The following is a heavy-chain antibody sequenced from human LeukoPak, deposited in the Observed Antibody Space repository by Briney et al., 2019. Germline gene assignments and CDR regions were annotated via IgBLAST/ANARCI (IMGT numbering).Heavy chain of an antibody. CDR1: GYSFTSYW. Sequence: GESLKISCKGSGYSFTSYWISWVRQMPGKGLEWMGRIDPSDSYTNYSPSFQGHVTISADKSISTAYLRWSSLKASDTAMYYCARSLGYCSGGSCYAQGPFDYWGQGTLVTVSS. J-gene: IGHJ4*02. CDR2: IDPSDSYT. CDR3: ARSLGYCSGGSCYAQGPFDY. D-gene: IGHD2-15*01. V-gene: IGHV5-10-1*01.